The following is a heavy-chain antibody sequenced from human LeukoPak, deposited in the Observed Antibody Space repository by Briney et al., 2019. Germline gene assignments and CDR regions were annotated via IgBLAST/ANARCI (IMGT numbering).Heavy chain of an antibody. J-gene: IGHJ6*03. CDR2: FSPGYSDS. CDR1: GYSFTSYW. V-gene: IGHV5-51*01. D-gene: IGHD2-15*01. CDR3: ARHRLVVAAIDPYYYYYMDV. Sequence: GESLKILRKGSGYSFTSYWHGRVRPIPGQGLEWMGIFSPGYSDSRYSPSFQGQDTISDDKSISAAYLQWSSLKASDTAMYYCARHRLVVAAIDPYYYYYMDVWGKRTTVTVSS.